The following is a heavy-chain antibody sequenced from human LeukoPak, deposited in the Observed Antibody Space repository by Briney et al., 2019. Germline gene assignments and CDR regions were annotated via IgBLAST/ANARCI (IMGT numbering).Heavy chain of an antibody. CDR2: IHTSGST. CDR1: GGSISSYY. CDR3: AREAYISGWYVNF. J-gene: IGHJ4*02. Sequence: PSETLSLTCTVSGGSISSYYWSWIRQTAGKGLEWIGRIHTSGSTKPNPSPSITGRATTSVVPTTKQISLKPNSVTTADPDVNYRAREAYISGWYVNFWGQGTLVTVSS. V-gene: IGHV4-4*07. D-gene: IGHD6-19*01.